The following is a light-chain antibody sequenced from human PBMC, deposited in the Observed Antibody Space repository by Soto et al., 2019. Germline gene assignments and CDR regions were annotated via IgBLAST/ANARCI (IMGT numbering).Light chain of an antibody. CDR1: SSDVGGYNY. CDR2: DVT. CDR3: GSYTSSTTYV. V-gene: IGLV2-14*03. Sequence: SVLPQPASVSGSPGQSIAISCTGTSSDVGGYNYVSWYQQHPGKAPKLMIYDVTNRPSGVSNRFSGSKSGNTASLTISGLRAEEEADYYCGSYTSSTTYVFGTGTKVTVL. J-gene: IGLJ1*01.